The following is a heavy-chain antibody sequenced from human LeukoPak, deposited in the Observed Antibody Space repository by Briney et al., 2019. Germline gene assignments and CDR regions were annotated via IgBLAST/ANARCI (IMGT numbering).Heavy chain of an antibody. J-gene: IGHJ1*01. V-gene: IGHV3-23*01. CDR1: GFTFNNYA. Sequence: PGGSLRLSCTASGFTFNNYAMSWVRQAPGKGLEWVSASSASGGSQYYADSVKGRFTISRDNSKNTLDLQMNSLRVEDTAVYYCAKGGYGWGSYLEYFEQWGQGTLVTVSS. CDR3: AKGGYGWGSYLEYFEQ. D-gene: IGHD3-10*01. CDR2: SSASGGSQ.